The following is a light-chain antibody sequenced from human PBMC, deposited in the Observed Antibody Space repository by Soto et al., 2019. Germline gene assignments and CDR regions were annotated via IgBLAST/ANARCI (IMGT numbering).Light chain of an antibody. V-gene: IGKV1-5*03. CDR3: QRYSTYSWS. CDR2: KAA. Sequence: DIQMTQSPSTLSASVGDRVTITCRASQSIGTWLAWFQQKPGKAPKVLIYKAATLESGVPSRFSGSGSGTDFTLTISSLKTDDFEPHYCQRYSTYSWSFGQRTEVDIK. J-gene: IGKJ1*01. CDR1: QSIGTW.